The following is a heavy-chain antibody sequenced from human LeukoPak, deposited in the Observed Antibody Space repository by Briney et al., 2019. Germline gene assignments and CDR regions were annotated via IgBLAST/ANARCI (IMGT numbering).Heavy chain of an antibody. J-gene: IGHJ4*02. V-gene: IGHV3-66*01. Sequence: GGSLRFSCAASGFTVSSNYMSWVRQAPGKGLEWVSDIYSGGRTEYADSVKGRFTISRDNSKNTLYLQMNSLRAEDTAVYYCARESGSYYGVTLDYWGQGTLVTVSS. CDR2: IYSGGRT. CDR1: GFTVSSNY. D-gene: IGHD1-26*01. CDR3: ARESGSYYGVTLDY.